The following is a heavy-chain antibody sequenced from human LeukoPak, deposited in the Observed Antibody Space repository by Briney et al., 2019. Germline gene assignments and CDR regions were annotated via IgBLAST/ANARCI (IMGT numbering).Heavy chain of an antibody. D-gene: IGHD1-26*01. CDR1: GGSISSFY. Sequence: SETLSLTCTVSGGSISSFYWSWIRQPPGKGLEWIGYIYYTGSTNYNPSLKSRVAISVDTSKNQFSLKLSSVTAADTALYYCARRVWATTISRDAFDIWGQGTMVTVSS. V-gene: IGHV4-59*01. J-gene: IGHJ3*02. CDR2: IYYTGST. CDR3: ARRVWATTISRDAFDI.